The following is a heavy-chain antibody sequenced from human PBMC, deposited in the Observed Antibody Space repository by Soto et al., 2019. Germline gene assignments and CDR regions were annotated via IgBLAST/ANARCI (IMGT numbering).Heavy chain of an antibody. Sequence: TSETLSLTCTVSGGSISSGGYYWSWIRQHPGKGLEWIGYIYYSGSTYYNPSLKSRVTISVDTSKNQFSLKLSSVTAADTAVYYCARGIKYGDYSRWFDPWGPGTLVTAPQ. CDR2: IYYSGST. J-gene: IGHJ5*02. D-gene: IGHD4-17*01. CDR1: GGSISSGGYY. CDR3: ARGIKYGDYSRWFDP. V-gene: IGHV4-31*03.